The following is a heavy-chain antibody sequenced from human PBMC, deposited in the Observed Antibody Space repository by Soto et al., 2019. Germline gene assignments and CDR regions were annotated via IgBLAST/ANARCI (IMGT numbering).Heavy chain of an antibody. CDR3: ARLSGSGSYEYYYCIDV. Sequence: GESLKISCKGSGYSFTSYWISWVRQMPGKGLEWMGRIDPSDSYTNYSPSFQGHVTISADKSISTAYLQWSSLKASDTAMYYCARLSGSGSYEYYYCIDVWGQGTTVTVSS. CDR2: IDPSDSYT. V-gene: IGHV5-10-1*01. D-gene: IGHD3-10*01. J-gene: IGHJ6*02. CDR1: GYSFTSYW.